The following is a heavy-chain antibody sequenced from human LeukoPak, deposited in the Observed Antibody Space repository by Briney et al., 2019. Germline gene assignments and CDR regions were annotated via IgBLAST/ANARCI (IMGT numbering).Heavy chain of an antibody. D-gene: IGHD5-12*01. CDR2: IRSKAKRYAT. Sequence: PGGSLRLSCAASGFTFSDSVIHWVRQGAGKGVEWVGGIRSKAKRYATAYAGWVKERFTIYREDANTKEHLRMNSLKTEDTAVYYCTGGYSGYDINYWGQGTLVTVSS. V-gene: IGHV3-73*01. J-gene: IGHJ4*02. CDR1: GFTFSDSV. CDR3: TGGYSGYDINY.